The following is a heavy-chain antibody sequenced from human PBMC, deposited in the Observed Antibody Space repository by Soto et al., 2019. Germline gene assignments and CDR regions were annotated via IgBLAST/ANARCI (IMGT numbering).Heavy chain of an antibody. CDR1: GFTFSSYS. Sequence: EVQLVESGGGLVKPGGSLRLSCAASGFTFSSYSMNWVRQAPGKGLEWVSSISGSSSYIYYADSVKGRFTISRDNAKNSLYLQMNSLRAEDTALYYCARDRGDGSWLQPPMDYWGQGTLVTVSS. D-gene: IGHD5-12*01. CDR3: ARDRGDGSWLQPPMDY. J-gene: IGHJ4*02. V-gene: IGHV3-21*01. CDR2: ISGSSSYI.